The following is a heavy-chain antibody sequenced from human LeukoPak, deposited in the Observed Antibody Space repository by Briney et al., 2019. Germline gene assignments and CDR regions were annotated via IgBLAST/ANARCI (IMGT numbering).Heavy chain of an antibody. V-gene: IGHV3-30*04. Sequence: GGSLRLSCAASGFTFSSYAMHWVRQAPGKGLEWVAVISYDGSNKYYADSVKGRFTISRDNSKNTLYLQMNSLRAEDTAVYYCARVLSGGKGYRIHYYGSGSYTYPSHNNYYYYYYMDVWGKGTTVTVSS. CDR3: ARVLSGGKGYRIHYYGSGSYTYPSHNNYYYYYYMDV. CDR2: ISYDGSNK. D-gene: IGHD3-10*01. CDR1: GFTFSSYA. J-gene: IGHJ6*03.